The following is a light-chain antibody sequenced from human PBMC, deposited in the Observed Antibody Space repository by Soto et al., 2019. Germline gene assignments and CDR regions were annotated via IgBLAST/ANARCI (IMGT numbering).Light chain of an antibody. CDR3: QAYDYSLTASV. CDR1: SSNLGAGYD. V-gene: IGLV1-40*01. J-gene: IGLJ3*02. CDR2: GNR. Sequence: QSVLTQPPSVSGAPGQRVTISCTGNSSNLGAGYDVHWYQQLPGAAPKLVIFGNRNRPSGVPERFSGSNSGTSAALAITGLEAEDEADYYCQAYDYSLTASVFGGGTKVTVL.